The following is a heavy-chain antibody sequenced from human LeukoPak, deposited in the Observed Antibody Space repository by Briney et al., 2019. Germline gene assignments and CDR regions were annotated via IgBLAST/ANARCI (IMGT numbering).Heavy chain of an antibody. CDR3: ARRSSDWFDP. V-gene: IGHV4-34*01. J-gene: IGHJ5*02. CDR2: INHSGNT. D-gene: IGHD1-26*01. CDR1: GGSFSGYS. Sequence: SETLSLTCTLSGGSFSGYSWTWIRQPPGKGLEWIGEINHSGNTNYSPSLKSRVTISVDTSKNHFSLKLNSVTAADTAVYYCARRSSDWFDPWGQGTLVTVSS.